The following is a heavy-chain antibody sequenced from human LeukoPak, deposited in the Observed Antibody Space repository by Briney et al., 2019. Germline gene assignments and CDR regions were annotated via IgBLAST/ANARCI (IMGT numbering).Heavy chain of an antibody. Sequence: GRSLRLSCAASGFTFSSYSMNWVRQAPGKGLEWVSSISSSSSYIYYADSVKGRFTISRDNAKNSLYLQMNSLRAEDTAVYYCARELVRYRLFDYWGQGTLVTVSS. CDR3: ARELVRYRLFDY. D-gene: IGHD3-9*01. CDR1: GFTFSSYS. J-gene: IGHJ4*02. CDR2: ISSSSSYI. V-gene: IGHV3-21*01.